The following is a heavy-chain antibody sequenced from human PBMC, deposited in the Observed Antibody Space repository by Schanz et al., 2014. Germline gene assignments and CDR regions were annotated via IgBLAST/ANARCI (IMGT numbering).Heavy chain of an antibody. J-gene: IGHJ4*02. V-gene: IGHV3-33*01. CDR2: IWSDGSGK. Sequence: QVQLVESGGGVVQPGGSLRLSCAASGFIFSNYGMHWVRQAPGKGLEWVAVIWSDGSGKYYADSVKGRFTISRDNAKKSMYLHMKSLRGEDTAVYYCARDNYYGSGSCAYWGQGTLVTVSS. D-gene: IGHD3-10*01. CDR1: GFIFSNYG. CDR3: ARDNYYGSGSCAY.